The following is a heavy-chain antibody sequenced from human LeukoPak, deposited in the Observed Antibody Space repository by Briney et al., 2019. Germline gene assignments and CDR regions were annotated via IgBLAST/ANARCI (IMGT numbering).Heavy chain of an antibody. Sequence: PGGSLRLSCVASGFTFGNVVMSWVRQAPGKGLEWVSAISYNGASTDYADSVRGRFAISRDNSKNTLYLQMSSLRAEDTAVYYCARRTGGTKDYWGQGTRVTVSS. D-gene: IGHD7-27*01. CDR1: GFTFGNVV. CDR2: ISYNGAST. V-gene: IGHV3-23*01. CDR3: ARRTGGTKDY. J-gene: IGHJ4*02.